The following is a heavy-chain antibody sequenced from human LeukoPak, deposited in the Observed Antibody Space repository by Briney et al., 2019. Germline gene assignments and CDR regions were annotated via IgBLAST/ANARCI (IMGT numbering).Heavy chain of an antibody. V-gene: IGHV1-8*03. D-gene: IGHD1-26*01. J-gene: IGHJ3*02. CDR3: ARAGWDSREDI. CDR1: GYTFTSYD. CDR2: MNPNSGNT. Sequence: ASVKVSCKPAGYTFTSYDINWGRQATGQGHERMGWMNPNSGNTGYAQKFQGRVTITRNTSISTAYMELSSLRSEDTAVYYCARAGWDSREDIWGQGTMVTVSS.